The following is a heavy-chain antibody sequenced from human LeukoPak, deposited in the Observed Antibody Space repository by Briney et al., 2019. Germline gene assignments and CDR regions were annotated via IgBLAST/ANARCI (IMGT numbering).Heavy chain of an antibody. Sequence: PSETLSLTCTVSGGSISSYYWSWIRQPPGKGLEWIGYIYYSGSTNYNPSLKSRVTISVDTSKNQFSLKLSSVTAADTAVYYCARAPPGSAAHIFDYWGQGTLVTVSS. CDR3: ARAPPGSAAHIFDY. J-gene: IGHJ4*02. CDR2: IYYSGST. CDR1: GGSISSYY. V-gene: IGHV4-59*01. D-gene: IGHD3-10*01.